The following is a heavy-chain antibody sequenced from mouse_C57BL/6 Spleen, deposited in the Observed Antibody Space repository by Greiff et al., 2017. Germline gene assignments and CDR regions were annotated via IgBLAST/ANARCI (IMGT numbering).Heavy chain of an antibody. CDR1: GYTFTTYP. D-gene: IGHD2-5*01. CDR3: ARGDYSNFYWYFDV. V-gene: IGHV1-47*01. CDR2: FHPYNDDT. Sequence: QVQLKQSGAELVKPGASVKMSCKASGYTFTTYPIEWMKQNHGKSLEWIGNFHPYNDDTKYNEKFKGKATLTVEKSSSTVYLELSRLTSDDSAVYYCARGDYSNFYWYFDVWGTGTTVTVSS. J-gene: IGHJ1*03.